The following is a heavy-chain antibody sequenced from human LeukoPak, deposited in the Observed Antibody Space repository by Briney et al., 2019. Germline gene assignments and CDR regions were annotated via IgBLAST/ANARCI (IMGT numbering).Heavy chain of an antibody. J-gene: IGHJ6*02. D-gene: IGHD3-22*01. CDR3: ARGDSSGYYTHLDYYYGMDV. CDR1: GYTFTGYY. CDR2: INPNSGGT. V-gene: IGHV1-2*02. Sequence: ASVKVSCKASGYTFTGYYMHWVRQAPGQGLEWMGWINPNSGGTNYAQKFQGRVTMTRDTSISTAYMELSRLRSDDTAVYYCARGDSSGYYTHLDYYYGMDVWGQGTTVTVSS.